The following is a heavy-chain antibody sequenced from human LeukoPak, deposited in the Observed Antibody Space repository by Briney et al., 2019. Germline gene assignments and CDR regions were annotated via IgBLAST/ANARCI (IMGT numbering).Heavy chain of an antibody. J-gene: IGHJ6*02. Sequence: ASVTVSSKASVYTCTGYYMQWVRQAPGQGLEWMGWINPNSGGTNYAQKFQGRVTMTRDTSISTAYMELSRLRSYDTAVYYCARTAGTLYYYYYGMDVWGQGTTVTVSS. CDR2: INPNSGGT. V-gene: IGHV1-2*02. CDR3: ARTAGTLYYYYYGMDV. CDR1: VYTCTGYY. D-gene: IGHD6-13*01.